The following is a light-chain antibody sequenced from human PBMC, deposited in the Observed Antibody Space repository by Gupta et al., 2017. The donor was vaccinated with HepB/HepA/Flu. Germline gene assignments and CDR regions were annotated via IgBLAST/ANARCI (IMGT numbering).Light chain of an antibody. CDR3: QQSDSTPQT. V-gene: IGKV1-39*01. Sequence: DIQMTQSPSYLSASVGDRVTITCLASQSISSYLHWYQQKPGKAPRLLMYSTSNLESGVPSRFSGSGSGTDFTLTISRLQPEDFATYYCQQSDSTPQTFGQGSKLEI. J-gene: IGKJ1*01. CDR1: QSISSY. CDR2: STS.